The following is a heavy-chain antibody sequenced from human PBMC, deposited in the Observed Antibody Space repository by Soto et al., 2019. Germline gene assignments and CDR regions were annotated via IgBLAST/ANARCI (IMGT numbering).Heavy chain of an antibody. Sequence: QVQLQESGPGLVKPSATLSLTCSVSGGSISGSYWSWIRQSPGKGLEWLGYVYYTGSTNYSPSIRSRVSISVDTSKNEFYLRLSSVNAADTAVYFCARSVAVPGAHIDYWGQGTQVTVSS. J-gene: IGHJ4*02. CDR1: GGSISGSY. CDR3: ARSVAVPGAHIDY. V-gene: IGHV4-59*01. CDR2: VYYTGST. D-gene: IGHD6-19*01.